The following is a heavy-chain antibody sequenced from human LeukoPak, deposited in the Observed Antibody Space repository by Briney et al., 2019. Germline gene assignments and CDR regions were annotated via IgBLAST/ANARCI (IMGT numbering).Heavy chain of an antibody. V-gene: IGHV1-69*05. CDR1: GGTFSSYA. CDR3: ARPLTTVKERYYYYYYGMDV. J-gene: IGHJ6*02. Sequence: SVKVSCKASGGTFSSYAISWVRQAPGQGLEWMGGIIPIFGTANYAQKFQGRVTITTDESTSTAYMELNSLRAEDTAVYYCARPLTTVKERYYYYYYGMDVWGQGTTVTVSS. D-gene: IGHD4-11*01. CDR2: IIPIFGTA.